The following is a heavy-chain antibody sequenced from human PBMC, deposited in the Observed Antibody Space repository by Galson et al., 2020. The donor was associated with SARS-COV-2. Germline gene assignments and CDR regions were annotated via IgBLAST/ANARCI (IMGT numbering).Heavy chain of an antibody. J-gene: IGHJ4*02. CDR3: VRESRPPVVSVFIGGPNNFDY. CDR2: IHHSGST. D-gene: IGHD2-15*01. Sequence: SQASETLSLTCAVYGGSFSGHYWNWIRQSPGQGLQWIGEIHHSGSTNYISSLKSRVTMSVDRSKNQFSLRLRSVTAADTAVYYCVRESRPPVVSVFIGGPNNFDYWGQGTLVTVSS. V-gene: IGHV4-34*01. CDR1: GGSFSGHY.